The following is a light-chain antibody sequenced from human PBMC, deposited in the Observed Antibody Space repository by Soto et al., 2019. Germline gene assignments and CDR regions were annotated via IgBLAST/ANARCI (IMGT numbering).Light chain of an antibody. CDR1: QSVSSN. CDR3: RQYNNWPYT. J-gene: IGKJ2*01. V-gene: IGKV3-15*01. Sequence: EIVMTQSPATLSVSPGERATLSCMASQSVSSNLDWYQQKPGQAPRLLIYGASTRATGIPARFSGSGSGTQFTLTISSLQSEDFAVYYCRQYNNWPYTFGQGTKLEI. CDR2: GAS.